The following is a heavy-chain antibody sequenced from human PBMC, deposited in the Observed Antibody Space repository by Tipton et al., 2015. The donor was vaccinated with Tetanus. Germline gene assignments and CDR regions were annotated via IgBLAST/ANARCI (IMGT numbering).Heavy chain of an antibody. CDR1: GFTFSSYG. J-gene: IGHJ4*02. Sequence: SLRLSCAASGFTFSSYGMHWVRQAPGKGLEWVAVIWYDGSNKYYADSVKGRFTISRDNSKNTLYLQMNSLRAEDTAVYYCARGRVTPYGEVYYFDYWGQGTLVTVSS. V-gene: IGHV3-33*01. CDR2: IWYDGSNK. CDR3: ARGRVTPYGEVYYFDY. D-gene: IGHD4-17*01.